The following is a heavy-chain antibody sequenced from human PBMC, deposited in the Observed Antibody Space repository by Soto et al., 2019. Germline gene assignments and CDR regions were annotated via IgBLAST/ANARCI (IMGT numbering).Heavy chain of an antibody. J-gene: IGHJ4*02. V-gene: IGHV1-8*01. CDR3: ARADYYDRSGYLLPCGY. D-gene: IGHD3-22*01. CDR2: MNPNRGNT. CDR1: GYTFTSYD. Sequence: QVQLVQSGAEVKKPGASVKVSCKASGYTFTSYDINWVRHATGQGLGRLGWMNPNRGNTGYAQKSQGRVTMTRNTSISTAYMELSSLRSEDTAVYYCARADYYDRSGYLLPCGYWGQGTLVTVSS.